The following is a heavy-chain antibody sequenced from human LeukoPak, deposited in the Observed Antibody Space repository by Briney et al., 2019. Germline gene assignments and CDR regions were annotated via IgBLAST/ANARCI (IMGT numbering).Heavy chain of an antibody. D-gene: IGHD2-8*01. J-gene: IGHJ3*02. CDR3: ARDLSESLDAGDAFDI. CDR2: IIPIFGTA. V-gene: IGHV1-69*05. Sequence: SVKVSCKASGGTFSSYAISWVRQAPGQGLEWMGGIIPIFGTANYAQKFQGRVTITMDESTSTAYMELSSLRSEDTAVYYCARDLSESLDAGDAFDIWGQGTMVTVSS. CDR1: GGTFSSYA.